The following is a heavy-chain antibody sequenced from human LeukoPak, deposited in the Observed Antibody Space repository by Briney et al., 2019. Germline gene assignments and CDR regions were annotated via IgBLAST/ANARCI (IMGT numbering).Heavy chain of an antibody. V-gene: IGHV4-59*01. J-gene: IGHJ3*02. D-gene: IGHD5-12*01. CDR3: ARSRGHSGYAYDAFDI. Sequence: PSETLSLTCSVSGVSINNYYWSWIREPPGRGLEWIGYVYYSGSTNYNPSLKSRVTISVDTSKNQFSLKLSSVTAADTAVYYCARSRGHSGYAYDAFDIWGQGTMVTVSS. CDR1: GVSINNYY. CDR2: VYYSGST.